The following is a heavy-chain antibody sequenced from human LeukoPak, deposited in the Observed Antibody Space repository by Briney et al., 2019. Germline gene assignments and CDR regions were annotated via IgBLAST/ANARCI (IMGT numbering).Heavy chain of an antibody. V-gene: IGHV3-21*01. D-gene: IGHD3-10*01. CDR1: GFTLSRYN. CDR3: ARDAGSYLDS. J-gene: IGHJ4*02. Sequence: GGSLRLSCAVSGFTLSRYNMNWVRQAPGQGLEWVSSISSASGYIYYADSVKGRFTISRDNAKKSLFLQMNSLRAEDTAVYFCARDAGSYLDSWGQGTLVTVSS. CDR2: ISSASGYI.